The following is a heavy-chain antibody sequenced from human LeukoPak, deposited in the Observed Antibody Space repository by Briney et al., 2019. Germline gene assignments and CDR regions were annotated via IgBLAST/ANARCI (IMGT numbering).Heavy chain of an antibody. CDR3: ARVGTYSNYAKSWYFDY. Sequence: KSSETLSLTCTVSGGSISSYYWSWIRQPPGKGLEWIGYIYYSGSTNYNPSLKSRVTISVDTSKNQFSLKLSSVTAADTAVYYCARVGTYSNYAKSWYFDYWGQGTLVTVSS. J-gene: IGHJ4*02. CDR2: IYYSGST. CDR1: GGSISSYY. D-gene: IGHD4-11*01. V-gene: IGHV4-59*08.